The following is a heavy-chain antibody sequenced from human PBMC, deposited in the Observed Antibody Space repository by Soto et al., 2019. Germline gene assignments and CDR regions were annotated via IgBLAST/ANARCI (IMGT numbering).Heavy chain of an antibody. Sequence: GGSLRLSCAASGFPFSGYAMSWVRQAPGKGLEWVSSISNSGDRTFYADSVEGRFTISRDNSKNTLYLEMNSLRAGDTAIYYCIQGYFYDAWGQGTLVTVSS. V-gene: IGHV3-23*01. D-gene: IGHD3-22*01. CDR1: GFPFSGYA. CDR3: IQGYFYDA. CDR2: ISNSGDRT. J-gene: IGHJ4*02.